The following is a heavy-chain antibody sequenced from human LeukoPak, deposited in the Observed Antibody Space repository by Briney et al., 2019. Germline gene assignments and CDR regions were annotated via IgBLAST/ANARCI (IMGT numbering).Heavy chain of an antibody. D-gene: IGHD1-26*01. CDR1: GFTFSNYA. J-gene: IGHJ4*02. Sequence: GGSLRLSCAASGFTFSNYAMNWVRQAPGKGLEWVSSITGSGGRTYYADSVKGRFTISRDNSKNTLYLQMNSLRAEDTAVYYCAKGIESSGSYYTGFDYWGQGTLVTVSS. CDR3: AKGIESSGSYYTGFDY. V-gene: IGHV3-23*01. CDR2: ITGSGGRT.